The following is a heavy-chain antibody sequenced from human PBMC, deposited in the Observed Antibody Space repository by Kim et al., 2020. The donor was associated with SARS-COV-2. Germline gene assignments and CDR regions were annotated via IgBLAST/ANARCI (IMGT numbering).Heavy chain of an antibody. Sequence: SVKVSCKASGGTFSSYALSWVRQAPGHGLEWMGGIIPIFGTANYAQKFQGRVTITADESTSTAYMELSSLRSEDTAVYYCARGGYNYGYSGYYFDSWGQGTLVTVSS. CDR1: GGTFSSYA. J-gene: IGHJ4*02. CDR3: ARGGYNYGYSGYYFDS. V-gene: IGHV1-69*13. CDR2: IIPIFGTA. D-gene: IGHD5-18*01.